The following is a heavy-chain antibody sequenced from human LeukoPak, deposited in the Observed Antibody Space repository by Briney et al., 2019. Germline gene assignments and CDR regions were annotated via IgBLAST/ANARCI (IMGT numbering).Heavy chain of an antibody. CDR1: GYTFTSYD. CDR3: ARGRDRPPAIGYYYYMDV. D-gene: IGHD3-10*01. J-gene: IGHJ6*03. Sequence: ASVKVSCKASGYTFTSYDISWVRQATGQGLEWMGWLNPNSGNTGYAQKFQGRVTITRNTSISTAYMVLSSLRSEDTAVYYCARGRDRPPAIGYYYYMDVWGKGTTVTVSS. CDR2: LNPNSGNT. V-gene: IGHV1-8*03.